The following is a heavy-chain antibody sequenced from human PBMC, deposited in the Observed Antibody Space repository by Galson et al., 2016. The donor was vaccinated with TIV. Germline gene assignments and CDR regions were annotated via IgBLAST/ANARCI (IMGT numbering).Heavy chain of an antibody. J-gene: IGHJ6*02. CDR2: IRYDGSRR. CDR3: ASGVVPHTYDFYGMDV. D-gene: IGHD2-21*01. V-gene: IGHV3-30*02. CDR1: GFTFSSFG. Sequence: SLRLSCAASGFTFSSFGMHWVRQAPGKGLEWVALIRYDGSRRYYADSVKGRFTISRDDPKNTLYLQINGLRRDDSAVYYCASGVVPHTYDFYGMDVWGQGTTVTVSS.